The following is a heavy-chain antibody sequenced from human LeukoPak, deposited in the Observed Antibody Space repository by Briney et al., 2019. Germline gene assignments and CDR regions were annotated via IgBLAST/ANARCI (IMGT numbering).Heavy chain of an antibody. CDR2: IYYSGST. CDR3: ASGDYGDYPDAFDI. J-gene: IGHJ3*02. Sequence: SETLSLTCTVSGGSISSYYWSWIRQPPGKGLEWIGYIYYSGSTNYNPSLKSRVTISVDTSKNQFSLKLSSVTAADTAVYYCASGDYGDYPDAFDIWGQGTMVTVSS. CDR1: GGSISSYY. V-gene: IGHV4-59*01. D-gene: IGHD4-17*01.